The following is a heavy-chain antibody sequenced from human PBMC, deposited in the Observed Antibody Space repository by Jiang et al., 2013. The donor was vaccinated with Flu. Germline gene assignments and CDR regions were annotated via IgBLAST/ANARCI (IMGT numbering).Heavy chain of an antibody. D-gene: IGHD6-13*01. V-gene: IGHV3-30*02. J-gene: IGHJ4*02. Sequence: VQLVESGGGVVQPGASLRLSCAASGFSFSFYGMHWVRQAPGKGLEWVASIWHDGSNQHSADSVKGRFTISRDNSKKTLYLQMNRLRVEDTAVYYCATLRGSSFDTYLMDYWGQGTLVTVSS. CDR1: GFSFSFYG. CDR3: ATLRGSSFDTYLMDY. CDR2: IWHDGSNQ.